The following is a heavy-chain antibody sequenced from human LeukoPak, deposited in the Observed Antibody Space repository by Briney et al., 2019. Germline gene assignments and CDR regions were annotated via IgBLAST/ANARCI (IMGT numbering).Heavy chain of an antibody. V-gene: IGHV1-18*01. CDR2: ISAYNGNT. Sequence: ASVKVSCKASGGTFSSYAISWVRQAPGQGLEWMGWISAYNGNTNYAQELQGRVTMTTDKSTSTAYMELRSLRSDDTAVYYCARSFLEDFYESTGYYYFWGQGTLVTVSS. CDR3: ARSFLEDFYESTGYYYF. J-gene: IGHJ4*02. D-gene: IGHD3-22*01. CDR1: GGTFSSYA.